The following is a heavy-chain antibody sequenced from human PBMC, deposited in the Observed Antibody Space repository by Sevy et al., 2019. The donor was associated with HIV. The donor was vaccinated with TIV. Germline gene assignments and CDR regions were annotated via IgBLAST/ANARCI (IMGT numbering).Heavy chain of an antibody. CDR1: GYTFTTYR. D-gene: IGHD2-15*01. Sequence: ASVKVSCKISGYTFTTYRITWVRQAPGQGLEWMGWISPHNGDTDYAQKLQDRITMITDTSTTTVYMELTSLRSDDTAVYYCARAYCSGGCCYSLAYWGQGTLVTVSS. CDR3: ARAYCSGGCCYSLAY. CDR2: ISPHNGDT. J-gene: IGHJ4*02. V-gene: IGHV1-18*01.